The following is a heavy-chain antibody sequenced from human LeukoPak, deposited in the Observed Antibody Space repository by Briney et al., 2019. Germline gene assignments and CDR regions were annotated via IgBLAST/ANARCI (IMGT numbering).Heavy chain of an antibody. CDR3: ARSIAGSSFES. V-gene: IGHV3-21*01. CDR2: ISSSSYSI. D-gene: IGHD3-22*01. J-gene: IGHJ4*02. CDR1: GFTLSSYS. Sequence: GGSLRLSCAASGFTLSSYSMNWVRQAPAKGMEWVSSISSSSYSIYYADSVKGQFTVSRDNAKNSLSLQMNSLRAEDTAVYYCARSIAGSSFESWGQGTLVTVSS.